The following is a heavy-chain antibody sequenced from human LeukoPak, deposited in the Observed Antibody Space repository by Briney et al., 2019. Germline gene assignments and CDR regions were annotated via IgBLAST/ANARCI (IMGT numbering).Heavy chain of an antibody. CDR2: IYYSGST. V-gene: IGHV4-61*01. Sequence: PSETLSLTGTVSGGSVSSGSYYWSWIRQPPGKGLEWIGYIYYSGSTNYNPSLKSRVTISVDTSKNQFSLKLSSVTAADTAVYYCAKPILKNVYYFDYWGQGTLVTVSS. CDR1: GGSVSSGSYY. D-gene: IGHD1-1*01. CDR3: AKPILKNVYYFDY. J-gene: IGHJ4*02.